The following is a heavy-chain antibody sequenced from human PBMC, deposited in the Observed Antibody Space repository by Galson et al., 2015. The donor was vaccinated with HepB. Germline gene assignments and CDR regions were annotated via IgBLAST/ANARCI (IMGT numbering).Heavy chain of an antibody. Sequence: SLRLSCAASGFSFSNYGMHWVRQAPGKGLEWLALIWKDGSNKYFSDSVKGRFTISRDNSKKTLYLQMNSLRAEDTAVYYCAREDKNIAVAALDYWGQGTMVTVSS. CDR1: GFSFSNYG. D-gene: IGHD6-13*01. J-gene: IGHJ4*02. CDR3: AREDKNIAVAALDY. CDR2: IWKDGSNK. V-gene: IGHV3-33*08.